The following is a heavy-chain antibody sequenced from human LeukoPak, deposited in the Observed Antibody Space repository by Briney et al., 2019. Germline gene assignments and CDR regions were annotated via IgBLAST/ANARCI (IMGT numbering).Heavy chain of an antibody. Sequence: GGSLRLSCAASGFTFSRYSMNWVRQAPGKGLEWVAVISYDGSNKYYADSVKGRFTISRDNSKNTLYLQMNSLRAEDTAVYYCAREGDSSGQYYFDYWGQGTLVTVSS. V-gene: IGHV3-30*03. J-gene: IGHJ4*02. CDR2: ISYDGSNK. D-gene: IGHD3-22*01. CDR1: GFTFSRYS. CDR3: AREGDSSGQYYFDY.